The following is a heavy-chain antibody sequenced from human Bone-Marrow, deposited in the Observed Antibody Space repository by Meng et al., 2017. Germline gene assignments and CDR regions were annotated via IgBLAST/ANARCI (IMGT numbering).Heavy chain of an antibody. CDR2: IKEDGSEK. V-gene: IGHV3-7*01. Sequence: GESLKISCAASEFTFSQYWMSWVRQAPGKGLEWVADIKEDGSEKYYVDSVKGRFTISRDNAKNSLYLQMNSLRAEDTAVYYCARVRDGFNYASVWYYFDYWGQGTRVT. J-gene: IGHJ4*02. CDR3: ARVRDGFNYASVWYYFDY. CDR1: EFTFSQYW. D-gene: IGHD5-24*01.